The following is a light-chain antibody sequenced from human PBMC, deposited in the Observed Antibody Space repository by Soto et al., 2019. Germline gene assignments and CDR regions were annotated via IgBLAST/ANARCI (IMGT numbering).Light chain of an antibody. Sequence: TTSPCSLSEPAEDRVLITCGASQRITSYLTGYQQKPGQAPQPLIYAASSLQSGVPSRFSGSGSGTEFTLTISSMQPEDFATYYCQHAELLPRTFAPGTKVDIK. J-gene: IGKJ1*01. CDR1: QRITSY. CDR3: QHAELLPRT. V-gene: IGKV1-39*01. CDR2: AAS.